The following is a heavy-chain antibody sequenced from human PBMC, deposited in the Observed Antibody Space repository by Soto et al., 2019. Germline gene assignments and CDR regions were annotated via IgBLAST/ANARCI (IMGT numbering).Heavy chain of an antibody. Sequence: PSETLSLTCTVSGGSISSGGHYWSWIRQHPGKGLEWIGYIYYSGSTYYNPSLKSRVTISVDTSKNQFSLKLSSVTAADTAVYYCARENYGDYVGNNWFDPWGQGTLVTVYS. CDR2: IYYSGST. D-gene: IGHD4-17*01. V-gene: IGHV4-31*03. CDR1: GGSISSGGHY. CDR3: ARENYGDYVGNNWFDP. J-gene: IGHJ5*02.